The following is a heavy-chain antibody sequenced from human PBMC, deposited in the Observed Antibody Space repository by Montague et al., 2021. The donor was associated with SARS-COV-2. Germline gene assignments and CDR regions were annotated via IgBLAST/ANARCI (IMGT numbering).Heavy chain of an antibody. D-gene: IGHD3-10*01. CDR3: ARATSVRGAVSWFDP. Sequence: SETLSLTCTVSGGSISSHFWSFIWQPPGKGLEWIGYINPNGGTNDNPSLRSRLTMSVDTSKNQFSLQLRSMTPADTAVYFCARATSVRGAVSWFDPWGQGILVTVSS. J-gene: IGHJ5*02. V-gene: IGHV4-59*11. CDR1: GGSISSHF. CDR2: INPNGGT.